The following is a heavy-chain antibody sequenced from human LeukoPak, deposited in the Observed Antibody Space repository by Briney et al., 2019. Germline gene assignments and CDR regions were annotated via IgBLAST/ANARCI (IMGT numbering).Heavy chain of an antibody. D-gene: IGHD5-18*01. CDR2: ISYDGSNK. V-gene: IGHV3-30*18. CDR1: GFTFSSYG. CDR3: AKGYSYGQGYYYYGMDV. Sequence: GGSLRLSCAASGFTFSSYGMHWVRQAPGKGLEWVAVISYDGSNKYYADSVKGRFTISRDNSENTLYLQMNSLRAEDTAVYYCAKGYSYGQGYYYYGMDVWGQGTTVTVSS. J-gene: IGHJ6*02.